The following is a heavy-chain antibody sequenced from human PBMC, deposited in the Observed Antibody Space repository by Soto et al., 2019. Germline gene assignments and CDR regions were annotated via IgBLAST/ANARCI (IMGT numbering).Heavy chain of an antibody. J-gene: IGHJ6*02. CDR1: GYTFTSYY. CDR3: ARANEAMIVVVIAPYGMDV. Sequence: ASVKVSCKASGYTFTSYYMHWVRQAPGQGLEWMGIINPSGGSTSYAQKFQGRVTMTRDTSTSTVYMELSSLRSEDTAVYYCARANEAMIVVVIAPYGMDVWGQGTTVTVSS. CDR2: INPSGGST. V-gene: IGHV1-46*01. D-gene: IGHD3-22*01.